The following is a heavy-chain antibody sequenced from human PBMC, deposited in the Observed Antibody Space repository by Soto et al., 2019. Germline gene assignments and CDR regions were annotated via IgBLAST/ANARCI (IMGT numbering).Heavy chain of an antibody. J-gene: IGHJ4*02. CDR3: ARARLDGYDPFFDY. CDR1: GGSISSGDYY. CDR2: IYYSGST. V-gene: IGHV4-30-4*01. Sequence: TLSLTCTVSGGSISSGDYYWSWIRQPPGKGLEWIGYIYYSGSTYYNPSLKSRVTISVDTSKNQFSLKLSSVTAADTAVYYCARARLDGYDPFFDYWGQGTMVTVSS. D-gene: IGHD5-12*01.